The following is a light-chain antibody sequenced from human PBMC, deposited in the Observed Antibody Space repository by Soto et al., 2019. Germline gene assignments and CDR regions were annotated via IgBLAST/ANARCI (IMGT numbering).Light chain of an antibody. CDR2: DAS. CDR3: QHYNSYSEA. V-gene: IGKV1-5*01. Sequence: DIQMTQSPSTMSASVGDRVTITCRASQSISSWLAWYQQKPGKAPKLLIYDASSLESGVPSRFSGSGSGTEFTLTISSLQPDDFATYYCQHYNSYSEAFGQG. J-gene: IGKJ1*01. CDR1: QSISSW.